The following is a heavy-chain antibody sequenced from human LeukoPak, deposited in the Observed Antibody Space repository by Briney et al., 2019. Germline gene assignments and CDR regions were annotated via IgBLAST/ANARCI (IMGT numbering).Heavy chain of an antibody. CDR3: AKDGDIVVVPAATDY. V-gene: IGHV3-23*01. CDR1: GFTFSSYA. CDR2: ISGSGGST. Sequence: GGSLRPSCAASGFTFSSYAMSWVRQAPGKGLEWVSAISGSGGSTYYADSVKGRFIISRDNSKNTLYLQMNSLRAEDTAVYYCAKDGDIVVVPAATDYWGQGTLVTVSS. J-gene: IGHJ4*02. D-gene: IGHD2-2*01.